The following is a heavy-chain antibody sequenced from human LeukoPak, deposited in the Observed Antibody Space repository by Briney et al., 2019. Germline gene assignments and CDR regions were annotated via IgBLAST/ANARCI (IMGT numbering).Heavy chain of an antibody. J-gene: IGHJ5*02. CDR1: GYTFTSYG. CDR3: ARVVSHSSGYYYGEHWFDP. CDR2: ISAYNGNT. D-gene: IGHD3-22*01. V-gene: IGHV1-18*01. Sequence: GASVKVFCKASGYTFTSYGISWVRQATGQRLEWMGWISAYNGNTNYAQKLQGRVTMTTDTSTSTAYMELRSLRSDDTAVYYCARVVSHSSGYYYGEHWFDPWGQGTLVTVSS.